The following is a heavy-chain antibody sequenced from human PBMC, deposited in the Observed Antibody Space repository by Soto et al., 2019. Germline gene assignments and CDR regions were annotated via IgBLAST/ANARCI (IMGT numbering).Heavy chain of an antibody. D-gene: IGHD3-16*01. CDR1: GFTFSSYD. CDR2: MSRSGSTI. CDR3: GGMGGVPAATRDA. J-gene: IGHJ6*04. Sequence: GGSLRLSCAASGFTFSSYDMNRVRQAPGKWVECVSYMSRSGSTIYYADSVKCRFTVSRDNAKSSLYLQMNSRRAGERAFCYCGGMGGVPAATRDAGGKGTTVTASS. V-gene: IGHV3-48*03.